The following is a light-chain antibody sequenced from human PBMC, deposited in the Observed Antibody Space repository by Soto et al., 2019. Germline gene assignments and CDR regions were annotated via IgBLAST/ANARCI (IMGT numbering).Light chain of an antibody. Sequence: QSVLTQPPSASGTPGQRVTISCSGSSSNIGNNYVYWYHQVPGTAPKLLIHRNNQRHSGVADRFSGSKSGTSASLAISGLRSEDESHYYCATWDDSLSGVVFGGGTKLTVL. V-gene: IGLV1-47*01. CDR3: ATWDDSLSGVV. CDR1: SSNIGNNY. CDR2: RNN. J-gene: IGLJ2*01.